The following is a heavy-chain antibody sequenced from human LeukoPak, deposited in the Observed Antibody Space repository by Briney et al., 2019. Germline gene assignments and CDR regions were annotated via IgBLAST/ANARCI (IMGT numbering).Heavy chain of an antibody. CDR2: IIPILGIA. Sequence: SVKVSCKASGGTFSSYAISWVRQAPGQGLEWMGRIIPILGIANYAQKLQGRVTITADKSTSTAYMELSSLRSEDTAVYYCARGVGTYYYDSSGYYYFDYCGQGTLGTVSS. CDR3: ARGVGTYYYDSSGYYYFDY. D-gene: IGHD3-22*01. J-gene: IGHJ4*02. V-gene: IGHV1-69*04. CDR1: GGTFSSYA.